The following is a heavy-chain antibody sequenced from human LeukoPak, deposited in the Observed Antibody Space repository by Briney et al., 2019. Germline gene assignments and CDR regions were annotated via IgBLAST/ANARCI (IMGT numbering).Heavy chain of an antibody. Sequence: SETLSLTCTVSGGSISSSSYYWGWIRQPPGKGLEWIGSIYYSGSTYYNPSLKSRVTISVDTSKNQFSLKLSSVTAADTAVYYCARVVYYYGSGSYYKDRLLDYWGQGTLVTVSS. J-gene: IGHJ4*02. CDR2: IYYSGST. CDR1: GGSISSSSYY. V-gene: IGHV4-39*07. CDR3: ARVVYYYGSGSYYKDRLLDY. D-gene: IGHD3-10*01.